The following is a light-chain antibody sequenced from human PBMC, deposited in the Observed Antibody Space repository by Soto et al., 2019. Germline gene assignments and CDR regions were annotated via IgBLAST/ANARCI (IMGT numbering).Light chain of an antibody. CDR3: SSYAGSNNYVV. Sequence: QSALTQPPSASGSPGQSVTISCTGTSSDVGGYNYVSWYQQHPGTAPKLMNYEVSKRASGVPDRFSGSKSCNTASLTVSGLQAEDEADYYCSSYAGSNNYVVFGGGTKLTVL. CDR1: SSDVGGYNY. CDR2: EVS. J-gene: IGLJ2*01. V-gene: IGLV2-8*01.